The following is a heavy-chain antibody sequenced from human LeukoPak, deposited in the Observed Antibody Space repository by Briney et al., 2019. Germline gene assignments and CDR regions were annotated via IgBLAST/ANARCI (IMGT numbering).Heavy chain of an antibody. Sequence: ASVKVSRKASGYTFTSYGISWVRQAPGQGLEWMGWISAYNGNTNYARKLQGRVTMTTDTSTSTAYMELRSLRSDDTAVYYCAREGDCSGGSCYWETDYWGQGTLVTVSS. CDR3: AREGDCSGGSCYWETDY. CDR2: ISAYNGNT. V-gene: IGHV1-18*01. J-gene: IGHJ4*02. D-gene: IGHD2-15*01. CDR1: GYTFTSYG.